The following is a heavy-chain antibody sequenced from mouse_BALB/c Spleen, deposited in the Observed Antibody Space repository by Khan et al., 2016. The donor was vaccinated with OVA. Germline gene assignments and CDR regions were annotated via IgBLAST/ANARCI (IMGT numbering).Heavy chain of an antibody. CDR1: GYTFSNYW. D-gene: IGHD3-2*02. CDR2: ILPGGANT. Sequence: QVQLKESGAELMKPGASVKISCKATGYTFSNYWIEWVKQRPGHGLEWIGEILPGGANTNYNEKFKGKATFTADSSSTTAYMQLSSLTSEDSAVYYCTRGFRDWGQGTLVTVSA. CDR3: TRGFRD. J-gene: IGHJ3*01. V-gene: IGHV1-9*01.